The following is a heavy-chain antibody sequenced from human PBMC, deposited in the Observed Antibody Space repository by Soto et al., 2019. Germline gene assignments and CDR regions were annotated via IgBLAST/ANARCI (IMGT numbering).Heavy chain of an antibody. Sequence: QVQLVQSGAEVQKPGSSVKVSCKASGGTFSSYAISWVRQAPGQGLEWMGGIIPIFGTANYAQKFQGRVTITADESTSTAYMELSSLRSEDTAVYYCARDRGYSYGGEYNWFDPWGQGTLVTVSS. CDR3: ARDRGYSYGGEYNWFDP. V-gene: IGHV1-69*01. J-gene: IGHJ5*02. D-gene: IGHD5-18*01. CDR1: GGTFSSYA. CDR2: IIPIFGTA.